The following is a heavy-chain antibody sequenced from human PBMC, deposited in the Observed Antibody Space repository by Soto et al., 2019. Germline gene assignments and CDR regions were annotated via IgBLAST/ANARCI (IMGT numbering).Heavy chain of an antibody. CDR1: GYTFTSYG. V-gene: IGHV1-18*01. CDR3: AREVEWLLSPGAFDI. D-gene: IGHD3-3*01. CDR2: ISAYNGNT. J-gene: IGHJ3*02. Sequence: ASVKVSCKASGYTFTSYGISWVRQAPGQGLEWMGWISAYNGNTNYAQKLQGRVTMTTDTSTSTAYMELRSLRSDDTAVYYCAREVEWLLSPGAFDIWGQGTMVTVSS.